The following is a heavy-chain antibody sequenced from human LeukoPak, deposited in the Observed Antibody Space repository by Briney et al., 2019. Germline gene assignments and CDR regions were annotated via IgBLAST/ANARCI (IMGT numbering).Heavy chain of an antibody. J-gene: IGHJ3*02. Sequence: GGFLRLSCAASGFTFSSYSMNWVRQAPGKGLEWVSSITNNGVHTYYAHSMKGRFTISRDNPKNSLYLQMNSLRAEDTAVYYCAGGGNYDFWSGYDGFDIWGQGTMVTISS. D-gene: IGHD3-3*01. CDR3: AGGGNYDFWSGYDGFDI. V-gene: IGHV3-21*01. CDR1: GFTFSSYS. CDR2: ITNNGVHT.